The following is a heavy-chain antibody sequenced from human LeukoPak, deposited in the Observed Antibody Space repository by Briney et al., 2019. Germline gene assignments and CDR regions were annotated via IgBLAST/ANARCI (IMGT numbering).Heavy chain of an antibody. CDR2: IKQDGSEK. CDR1: GFTFSSYW. Sequence: GGSLRLSCAASGFTFSSYWMSWVRQAPGKGLEWVANIKQDGSEKYYVDSVKGRFTISRDNAKNSLYLQMNSLRAEDTAVYYCAKDLYSGSYYFDYWGQGTLVTVSS. V-gene: IGHV3-7*01. CDR3: AKDLYSGSYYFDY. D-gene: IGHD1-26*01. J-gene: IGHJ4*02.